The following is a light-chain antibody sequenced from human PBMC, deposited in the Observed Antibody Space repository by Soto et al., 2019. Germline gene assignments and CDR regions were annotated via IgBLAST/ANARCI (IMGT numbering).Light chain of an antibody. J-gene: IGKJ1*01. CDR3: LQDYSFPWT. CDR2: AAS. CDR1: QSIVTY. Sequence: IQMTPSPSSLSASVGDRVTITCRASQSIVTYLNWYLQKPGKAPKLLIYAASSLQSGVPSRFSGSGSGTDFTLTISSLQPEDFATYYCLQDYSFPWTFGQGTKVDIK. V-gene: IGKV1-6*01.